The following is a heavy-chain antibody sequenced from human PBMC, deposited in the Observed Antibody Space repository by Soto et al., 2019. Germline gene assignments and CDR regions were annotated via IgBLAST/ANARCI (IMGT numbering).Heavy chain of an antibody. CDR3: AKDHGYSSGWLGY. Sequence: GGSLRLSCAASGFTFSSYGMHWVRQAPGKGLEWVAVISYDGSNKYYADSVKGRFTISRDNSKNTLYLQMNSLRAEDTAVYYCAKDHGYSSGWLGYWGQGTLVTVSS. D-gene: IGHD6-19*01. V-gene: IGHV3-30*18. CDR1: GFTFSSYG. J-gene: IGHJ4*02. CDR2: ISYDGSNK.